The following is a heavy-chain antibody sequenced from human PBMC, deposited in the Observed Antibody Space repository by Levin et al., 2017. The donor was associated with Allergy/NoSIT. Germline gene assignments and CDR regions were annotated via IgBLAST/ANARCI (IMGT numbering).Heavy chain of an antibody. CDR3: ASSPHGYSYDFDY. V-gene: IGHV4-34*01. J-gene: IGHJ4*02. D-gene: IGHD5-18*01. Sequence: SSQTLSLTCAVYGGSFSDYYWSWIRQAPGKGLAWIGEIDHSGSTSYNPSLKSRVTISVDTSKNQFSLKLSSVTAADTAVYYCASSPHGYSYDFDYWGQGTLVTVSS. CDR1: GGSFSDYY. CDR2: IDHSGST.